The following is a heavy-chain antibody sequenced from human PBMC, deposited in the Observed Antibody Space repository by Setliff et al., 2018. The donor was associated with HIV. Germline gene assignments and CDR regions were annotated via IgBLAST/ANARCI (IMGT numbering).Heavy chain of an antibody. V-gene: IGHV4-31*03. CDR1: GGSISGGGYY. Sequence: SETLSLTCTVSGGSISGGGYYWTWIRQYPGRGLEWIGYIYYSGTAYYKPSLRSRVTISVDTSKNQFSLKLSSVTAADTAVYYCARSTYYFDSSGYKYNWFDPWGQGTRVTVSS. J-gene: IGHJ5*02. CDR2: IYYSGTA. CDR3: ARSTYYFDSSGYKYNWFDP. D-gene: IGHD3-22*01.